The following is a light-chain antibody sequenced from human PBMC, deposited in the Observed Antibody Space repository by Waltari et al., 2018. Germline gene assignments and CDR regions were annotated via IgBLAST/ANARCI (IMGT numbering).Light chain of an antibody. J-gene: IGKJ3*01. CDR2: AAS. CDR3: QKYNSAPPFT. Sequence: DIQMTKSPSSLSASVGDRVTITCRASQGISNYLAWYQQKPGKVPKLLIYAASTLQSGVPSRFSGSGSGTDFTLTINSLQPEDVATYYCQKYNSAPPFTFGPGTKVDLK. V-gene: IGKV1-27*01. CDR1: QGISNY.